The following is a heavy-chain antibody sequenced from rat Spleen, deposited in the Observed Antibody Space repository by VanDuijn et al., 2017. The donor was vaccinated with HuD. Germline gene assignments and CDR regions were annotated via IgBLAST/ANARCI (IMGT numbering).Heavy chain of an antibody. CDR1: GFPFSNYG. V-gene: IGHV5-20*01. Sequence: EVQLVESGGGLVQPGRSMKLSCAASGFPFSNYGMAWVRQAPKKGLEWVAYISYDGGSTYYRDSVKGRFTISRDNAKSTLYLQMDSLRSEDTATYYCTTVTTQWYFDFWGPGTMVTVSS. J-gene: IGHJ1*01. CDR2: ISYDGGST. D-gene: IGHD1-10*01. CDR3: TTVTTQWYFDF.